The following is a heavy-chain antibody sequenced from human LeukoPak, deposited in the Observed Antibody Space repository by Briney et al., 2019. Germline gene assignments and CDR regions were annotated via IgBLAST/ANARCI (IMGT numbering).Heavy chain of an antibody. CDR1: GFTFSDYY. J-gene: IGHJ4*02. D-gene: IGHD6-13*01. Sequence: PGGSLRLSCAASGFTFSDYYMSWIRPAPGKGLEWISYISSSGSTIYYADSVQGRFTISRDNAKNSLYLQMNSLRAEDTAVYYCARHSQLAAAIDHWGQGTLVSVSS. CDR2: ISSSGSTI. V-gene: IGHV3-11*01. CDR3: ARHSQLAAAIDH.